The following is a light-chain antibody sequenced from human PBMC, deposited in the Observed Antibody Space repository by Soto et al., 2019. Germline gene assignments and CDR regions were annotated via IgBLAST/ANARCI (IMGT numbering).Light chain of an antibody. CDR3: QQYNNWPRAT. CDR2: GAS. J-gene: IGKJ4*01. Sequence: EIVLTQSPGTLSLSPGERATLSCRASQSVSNNLAWYQQKPGQAPRLLIYGASTRATAIPARFSGSGSGTEFTLTISSLQSEDFAVYYCQQYNNWPRATFGGGTKVDIK. CDR1: QSVSNN. V-gene: IGKV3-15*01.